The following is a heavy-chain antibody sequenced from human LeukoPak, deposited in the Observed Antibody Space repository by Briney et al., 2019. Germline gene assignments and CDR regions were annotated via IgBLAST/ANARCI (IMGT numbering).Heavy chain of an antibody. Sequence: GASVKVSCKASGYTFTGYYMHWVRQAPGQGLEWMGWINPNSGGTNYAQKFQGRVTMTRDTSISTAYMELSRLRSDDTAVYYCARAPLIAWFGENHDYWGQGTLVTVSS. V-gene: IGHV1-2*02. J-gene: IGHJ4*02. CDR2: INPNSGGT. CDR1: GYTFTGYY. D-gene: IGHD3-10*01. CDR3: ARAPLIAWFGENHDY.